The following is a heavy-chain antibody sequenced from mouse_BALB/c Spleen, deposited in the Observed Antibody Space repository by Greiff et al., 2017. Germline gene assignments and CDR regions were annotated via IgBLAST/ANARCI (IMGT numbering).Heavy chain of an antibody. CDR2: ISNGGGST. D-gene: IGHD2-4*01. CDR1: GFTFSSYT. J-gene: IGHJ2*01. CDR3: ARQGKITYFDY. V-gene: IGHV5-12-2*01. Sequence: EVKLMESGGGLVQPGGSLKLSCAASGFTFSSYTMSWVRQTPEKRLEWVAYISNGGGSTYYPDTVKGRFTISRDNAKNTLYLQMSSLKSEDTAMYYCARQGKITYFDYWGQGTTLTVSS.